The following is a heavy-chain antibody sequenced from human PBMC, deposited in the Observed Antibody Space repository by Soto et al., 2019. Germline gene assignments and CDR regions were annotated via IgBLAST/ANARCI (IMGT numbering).Heavy chain of an antibody. CDR1: GLTFSSYD. CDR3: ARGRVGDAFDI. V-gene: IGHV3-13*01. J-gene: IGHJ3*02. CDR2: IGTAGDT. Sequence: PGGSLRLSCAASGLTFSSYDMHWVRQATGKGLEWVSAIGTAGDTYYPGSVKGRFTISRENAKNSLYLRMNSLRAGDTAVYYCARGRVGDAFDIWGQGTMVTVSS.